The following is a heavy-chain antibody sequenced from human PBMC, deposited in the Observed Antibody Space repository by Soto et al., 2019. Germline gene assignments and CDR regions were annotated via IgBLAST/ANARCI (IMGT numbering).Heavy chain of an antibody. Sequence: QVQLQESGPGLVKPSGTLSLTCAVSGGSISSSNWWSWVRQPPGKGLEWIGEIYHSGSTNYNPSLKGRVTISVDKSKNQFALKLSSVTAADTAVYYCARGGCSSTSCYGYFDYWGQGTLVTVSS. D-gene: IGHD2-2*01. V-gene: IGHV4-4*02. CDR3: ARGGCSSTSCYGYFDY. CDR1: GGSISSSNW. J-gene: IGHJ4*02. CDR2: IYHSGST.